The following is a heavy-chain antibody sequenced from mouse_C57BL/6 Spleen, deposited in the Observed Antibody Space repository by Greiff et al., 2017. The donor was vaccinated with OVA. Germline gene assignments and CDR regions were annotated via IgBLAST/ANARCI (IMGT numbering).Heavy chain of an antibody. J-gene: IGHJ3*01. CDR3: ARGGNPAWFAY. Sequence: EVKLMESGEGLVKPGGSLKLSCAASGFTFSSYAMSWVRQTPEKRLEWVATISDGGSYTYYPDNVKGRFTISRDNAKNNLYLQMSHLKSEDTAMYYCARGGNPAWFAYWGQGTLVTVSA. V-gene: IGHV5-4*03. CDR2: ISDGGSYT. CDR1: GFTFSSYA.